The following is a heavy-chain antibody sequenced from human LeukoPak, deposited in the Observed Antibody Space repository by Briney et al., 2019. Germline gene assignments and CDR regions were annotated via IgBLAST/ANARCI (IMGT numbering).Heavy chain of an antibody. CDR2: IFYSGST. CDR1: GVSISSYY. Sequence: SETLSLTCTVSGVSISSYYWSWIRQSPGKGLEWIGYIFYSGSTNYNPSLKSRVTISVDTSKNQFSLKLTSVTAADTAVYYCARHEARTIFGVVIMGENWFDPWGQGTLVTVSS. CDR3: ARHEARTIFGVVIMGENWFDP. J-gene: IGHJ5*02. V-gene: IGHV4-59*01. D-gene: IGHD3-3*01.